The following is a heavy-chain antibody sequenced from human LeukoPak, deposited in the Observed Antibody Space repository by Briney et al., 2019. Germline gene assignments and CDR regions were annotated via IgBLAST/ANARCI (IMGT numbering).Heavy chain of an antibody. D-gene: IGHD2/OR15-2a*01. Sequence: ASVKVSYKASGYTFTDYYLHWVRQAPGQGLEWMGWLNPNSGGTNFAQNFQGRVTMTRDTSITTAYMELSTLRSDDTAVYYCARYCPTSCNAGDTFDIWGQGTVVTVPS. V-gene: IGHV1-2*02. CDR3: ARYCPTSCNAGDTFDI. J-gene: IGHJ3*02. CDR1: GYTFTDYY. CDR2: LNPNSGGT.